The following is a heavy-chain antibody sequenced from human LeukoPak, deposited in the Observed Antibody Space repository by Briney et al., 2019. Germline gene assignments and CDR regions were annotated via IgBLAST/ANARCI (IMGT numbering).Heavy chain of an antibody. D-gene: IGHD2-2*01. CDR2: INPNSGGT. J-gene: IGHJ4*02. V-gene: IGHV1-2*02. Sequence: ASVKVSCKASGYTFTGYYMHWVRQAPGQGLEWMGWINPNSGGTKYAQKFQGRVTMTRDTSISTAYMELSRLRSDDTAVYYCARGCRSGTMSGCDYWGQGTLVTVSS. CDR3: ARGCRSGTMSGCDY. CDR1: GYTFTGYY.